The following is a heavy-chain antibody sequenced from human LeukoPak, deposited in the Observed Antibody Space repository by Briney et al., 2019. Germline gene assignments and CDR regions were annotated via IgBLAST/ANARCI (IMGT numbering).Heavy chain of an antibody. J-gene: IGHJ4*02. CDR1: GYTFTTFD. CDR2: VSPNSGIT. Sequence: ASVKVSCKASGYTFTTFDINWVRQATGQGLEWMGWVSPNSGITGYAQKLQDRVTITGDTSISTVYMELSSLTSEDTAVYYCARGTPGGGDVETWGQGNLVTASS. CDR3: ARGTPGGGDVET. D-gene: IGHD2-21*02. V-gene: IGHV1-8*03.